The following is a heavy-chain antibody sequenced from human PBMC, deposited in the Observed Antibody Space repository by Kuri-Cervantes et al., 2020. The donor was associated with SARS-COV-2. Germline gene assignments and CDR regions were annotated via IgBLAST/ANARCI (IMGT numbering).Heavy chain of an antibody. J-gene: IGHJ6*03. CDR2: ISAYNGNT. CDR3: ARDRGSYYSTDYYYYYMDA. CDR1: GYTFTSYG. Sequence: ASVKVSCKASGYTFTSYGISWVRQAPGQGLEWMGWISAYNGNTNYAQKLQGRVTMTTDTSTSTAYMELRSLRSDDTAVYYCARDRGSYYSTDYYYYYMDAWGKGTTVTVSS. D-gene: IGHD1-26*01. V-gene: IGHV1-18*01.